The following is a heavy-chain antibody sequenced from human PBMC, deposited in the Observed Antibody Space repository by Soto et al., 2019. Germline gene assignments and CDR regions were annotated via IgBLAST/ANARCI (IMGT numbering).Heavy chain of an antibody. Sequence: QVQLQQWGAGLLKPSETLSLTCAVYGGSFSGYYWSWIRQPPGKGLEWIGEINHSGSTNYNPSLKRRVTISVDPSKNQFSLKLSSVTAADTAVYYCARGQIRYYDFWSGPGPTRVFDYWGQGTLVTVSS. CDR3: ARGQIRYYDFWSGPGPTRVFDY. CDR2: INHSGST. J-gene: IGHJ4*02. V-gene: IGHV4-34*01. CDR1: GGSFSGYY. D-gene: IGHD3-3*01.